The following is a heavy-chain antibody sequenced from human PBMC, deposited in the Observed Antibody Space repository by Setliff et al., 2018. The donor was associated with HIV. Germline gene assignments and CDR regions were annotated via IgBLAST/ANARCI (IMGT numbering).Heavy chain of an antibody. Sequence: PSETLSLTCGVSGYSLTSGYYWGWIRQPPGKGLEWIGSIHDSGRTYYNPSLKSRVTISVDTSKNQFSLTLSSVTAADPAVYYCARDPKYYYKDFQYWGPGTLVTVSS. D-gene: IGHD1-26*01. CDR1: GYSLTSGYY. CDR3: ARDPKYYYKDFQY. J-gene: IGHJ1*01. CDR2: IHDSGRT. V-gene: IGHV4-38-2*02.